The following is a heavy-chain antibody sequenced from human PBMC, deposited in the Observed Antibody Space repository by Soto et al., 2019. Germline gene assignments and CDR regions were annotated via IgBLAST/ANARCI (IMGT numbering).Heavy chain of an antibody. CDR1: GGSLSGSY. Sequence: SETLSLTCAVYGGSLSGSYWSWIRQSPGKGLEWIGEITHRGSTNYHPSLKSRVTISIDTSKSQFSLNLRSVTAADTAVYYCARVRDTLLSIAPWGQGTLVTVSS. V-gene: IGHV4-34*01. CDR2: ITHRGST. J-gene: IGHJ5*02. CDR3: ARVRDTLLSIAP. D-gene: IGHD3-10*01.